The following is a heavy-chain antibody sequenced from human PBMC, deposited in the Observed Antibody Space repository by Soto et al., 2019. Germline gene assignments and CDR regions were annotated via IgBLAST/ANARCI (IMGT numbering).Heavy chain of an antibody. J-gene: IGHJ3*02. CDR1: GGSISSSSYY. CDR3: ARDRGDNWGGQNDAFDI. V-gene: IGHV4-39*07. Sequence: SETLSLTCTVSGGSISSSSYYWGWIRQPPGKGLEWIGSIYYSGSTYYNPSLKSRVTISVDTSKNQFSLKLSSVTAADTAVYYCARDRGDNWGGQNDAFDIWGQGTMVTVSS. CDR2: IYYSGST. D-gene: IGHD7-27*01.